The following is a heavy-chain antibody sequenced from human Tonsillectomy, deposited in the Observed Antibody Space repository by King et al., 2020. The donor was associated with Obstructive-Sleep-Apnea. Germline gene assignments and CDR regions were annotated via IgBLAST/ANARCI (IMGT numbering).Heavy chain of an antibody. V-gene: IGHV3-9*01. CDR1: GFTFEAYA. CDR2: FCWNSGSI. Sequence: VQLVESWGGLVQPGSSLRLSCAASGFTFEAYALHWGRQAPGKRRDGVSGFCWNSGSIGHADSLKGRFTISRDNAKNSLYLQMNSLRAEDTALYYCAKGSAGDYYYYGMDVWGQGTTVTVSS. CDR3: AKGSAGDYYYYGMDV. J-gene: IGHJ6*02. D-gene: IGHD6-13*01.